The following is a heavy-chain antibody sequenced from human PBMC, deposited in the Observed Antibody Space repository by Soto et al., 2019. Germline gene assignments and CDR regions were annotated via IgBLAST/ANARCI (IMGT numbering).Heavy chain of an antibody. Sequence: GGSLRLSCAASGFTFRSYNMNWVRQAPGKGLDWVSYISSSSSTIYYADSVKGRFTISRGNAKNSLYLQMNSLRDDDTAMYYCARGGTIAVTTIGDYWGQGTLVTVS. CDR2: ISSSSSTI. V-gene: IGHV3-48*02. J-gene: IGHJ4*01. CDR3: ARGGTIAVTTIGDY. CDR1: GFTFRSYN. D-gene: IGHD5-12*01.